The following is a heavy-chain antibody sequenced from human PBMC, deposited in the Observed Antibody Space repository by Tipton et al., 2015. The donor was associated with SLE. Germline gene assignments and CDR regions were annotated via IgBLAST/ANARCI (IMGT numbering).Heavy chain of an antibody. CDR1: GGSFSGYY. Sequence: LRLSCAVYGGSFSGYYWSWIRQPPGKGLEWIGEINHSGSTNYNPSLKSRVTISVDTSKNQFSLKLSSVTAADTAVYYCARSPSIAVPAGYLQHWGQGTLVTVSS. CDR3: ARSPSIAVPAGYLQH. CDR2: INHSGST. D-gene: IGHD6-19*01. J-gene: IGHJ1*01. V-gene: IGHV4-34*01.